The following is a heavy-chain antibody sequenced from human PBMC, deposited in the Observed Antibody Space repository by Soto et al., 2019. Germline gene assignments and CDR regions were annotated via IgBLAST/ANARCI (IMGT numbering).Heavy chain of an antibody. CDR3: AREALEDDAFDI. V-gene: IGHV4-30-4*01. CDR1: GGSISSSDYY. CDR2: IYYSGST. D-gene: IGHD3-16*02. J-gene: IGHJ3*02. Sequence: QVQLQESGPGLVKPSQTLSLTCTVSGGSISSSDYYWTWIRQPPGKGLEWIGYIYYSGSTYYNPSLKSRXXIXVXXSKSRFSLKLSSVTAADTAVYYCAREALEDDAFDIWGQGTMVTVSS.